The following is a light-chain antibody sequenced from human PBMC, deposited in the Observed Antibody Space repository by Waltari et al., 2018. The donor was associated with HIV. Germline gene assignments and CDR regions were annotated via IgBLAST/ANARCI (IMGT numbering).Light chain of an antibody. CDR2: EVS. J-gene: IGLJ3*02. Sequence: QSALTQPPSVSGSPGQSVTISCTGTSSDVGSYNRVSWYQQPPGTAPKLMIYEVSNRPSGVPDRFSGSKSGTTASLTISGLQAEYEADYYCSSYTSSSTWVFGGGTKLTVL. CDR3: SSYTSSSTWV. CDR1: SSDVGSYNR. V-gene: IGLV2-18*02.